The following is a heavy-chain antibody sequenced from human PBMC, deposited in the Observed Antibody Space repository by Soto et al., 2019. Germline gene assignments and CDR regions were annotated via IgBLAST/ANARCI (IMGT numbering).Heavy chain of an antibody. Sequence: GGSLRLSCAASGFTFSYYEMNWVRQSPGKGLEWVSYISSSGSTTYYADSVKGRFTISRDNAKNSLYLQMNSLRAEDTAVYYCTRTMIPRYWGQGTLVTVSS. D-gene: IGHD3-22*01. V-gene: IGHV3-48*03. CDR2: ISSSGSTT. CDR3: TRTMIPRY. J-gene: IGHJ4*02. CDR1: GFTFSYYE.